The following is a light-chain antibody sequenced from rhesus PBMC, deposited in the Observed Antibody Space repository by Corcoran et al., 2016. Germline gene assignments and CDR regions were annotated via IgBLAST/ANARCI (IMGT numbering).Light chain of an antibody. CDR1: QDISNY. CDR3: LQDNSDPLT. CDR2: DAS. J-gene: IGKJ4*01. Sequence: DIQMTQSPSSLSASVGDRVTITCRASQDISNYLSWYQQKPGKAPKLLIYDASTLQSGVPSRFSGSGSGTDFTLTISSLQPEGFATYYCLQDNSDPLTFGGGTKVEIK. V-gene: IGKV1-43*02.